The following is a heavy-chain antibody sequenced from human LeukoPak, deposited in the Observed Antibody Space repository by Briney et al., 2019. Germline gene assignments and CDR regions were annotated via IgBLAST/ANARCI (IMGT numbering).Heavy chain of an antibody. D-gene: IGHD3-10*01. J-gene: IGHJ6*02. Sequence: GGSLRLSCAASGFTFSSYAMHWVRQAPGKGLEWVAVTSYDGSNKYYADSVKGRFTISRDNSKNTLYLQMNSLRAEDTAVYYCARDMVRGVIMRMDVWGQGTTVTVSS. CDR2: TSYDGSNK. CDR3: ARDMVRGVIMRMDV. CDR1: GFTFSSYA. V-gene: IGHV3-30*04.